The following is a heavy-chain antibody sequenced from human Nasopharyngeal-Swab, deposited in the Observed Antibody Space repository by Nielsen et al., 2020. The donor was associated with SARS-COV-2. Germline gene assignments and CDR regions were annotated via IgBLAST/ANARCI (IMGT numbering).Heavy chain of an antibody. J-gene: IGHJ4*02. CDR1: GFTFDDYT. D-gene: IGHD3-22*01. CDR2: INWNSGSK. CDR3: AKDFTYYDISGSDWV. Sequence: GGSLRLSCAASGFTFDDYTMYWVRQAPGEGLEWVSGINWNSGSKGYADSVKGRFTISRDNAKNSLYLQMNSLRTEDTAMYYCAKDFTYYDISGSDWVWGQGTLVTVSS. V-gene: IGHV3-9*01.